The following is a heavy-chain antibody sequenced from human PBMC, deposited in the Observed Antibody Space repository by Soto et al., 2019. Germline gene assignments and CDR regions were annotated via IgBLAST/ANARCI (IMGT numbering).Heavy chain of an antibody. Sequence: ASVKVSCKASGYTFTSYGISWVRQAPGQGLEWMGWISAYNGNTNYAQKLQGRVTMTTDTSTSTAYMELRSPRSDDTAVYYCARDSRMYYDFWSGPTFYVAFDIWGQGTMVTVSS. V-gene: IGHV1-18*01. D-gene: IGHD3-3*01. CDR1: GYTFTSYG. CDR2: ISAYNGNT. CDR3: ARDSRMYYDFWSGPTFYVAFDI. J-gene: IGHJ3*02.